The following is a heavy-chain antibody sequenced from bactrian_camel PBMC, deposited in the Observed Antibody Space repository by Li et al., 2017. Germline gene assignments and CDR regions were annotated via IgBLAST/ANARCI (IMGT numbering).Heavy chain of an antibody. J-gene: IGHJ6*01. CDR2: IYSDGTGT. D-gene: IGHD4*01. Sequence: HVQLVESGGGLVQPGGSLRLSCTASGFTFSVYYMNWVRQAPGKGLEWVARIYSDGTGTYYADSVKGRFTGSRDNARNTVYLQMNTLKSGDPALYYGVRVRLRGGGADFDYWGQGTQVTVS. CDR3: VRVRLRGGGADFDY. V-gene: IGHV3S6*01. CDR1: GFTFSVYY.